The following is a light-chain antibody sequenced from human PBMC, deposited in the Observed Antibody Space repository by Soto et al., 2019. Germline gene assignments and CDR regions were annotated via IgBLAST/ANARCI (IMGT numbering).Light chain of an antibody. CDR3: SSFAGSKFWV. Sequence: ALTQPPSASGSPGQSVIISCAGTSSDLGGFTSVSWYQQHPGKAPKLTIYEVNKRPSGVPDRFSASKSGDTASLTVSGLQAEDEADYYCSSFAGSKFWVFGGETKLTVL. CDR2: EVN. CDR1: SSDLGGFTS. J-gene: IGLJ3*02. V-gene: IGLV2-8*01.